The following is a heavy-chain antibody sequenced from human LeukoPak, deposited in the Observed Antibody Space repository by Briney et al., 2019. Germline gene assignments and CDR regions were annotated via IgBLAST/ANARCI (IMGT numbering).Heavy chain of an antibody. CDR3: ARGMYYDFWSGYYPPSDWFDP. Sequence: GXSLQISCKGSGYNFTSYWIGWVRQVPGKGLEWMGIIYPGDSDTRYSPSFQGQVTISADKSISTCYLQWSSLKASDTAMYYCARGMYYDFWSGYYPPSDWFDPWGQGTLVTVSS. CDR1: GYNFTSYW. J-gene: IGHJ5*02. V-gene: IGHV5-51*01. D-gene: IGHD3-3*01. CDR2: IYPGDSDT.